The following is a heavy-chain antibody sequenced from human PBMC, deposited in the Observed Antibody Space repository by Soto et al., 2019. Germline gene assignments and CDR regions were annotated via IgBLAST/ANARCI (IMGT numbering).Heavy chain of an antibody. CDR3: ARDSRSATFGYYYYGMDV. J-gene: IGHJ6*02. CDR2: IYYSGST. V-gene: IGHV4-31*03. D-gene: IGHD3-10*01. Sequence: SETLSLTCTVSGGSISSGGYYWSWIRQHPGKGLEWIGYIYYSGSTYYNPSLKSRVTISVDTSKNQFSLKLSSVTAADTAVYYCARDSRSATFGYYYYGMDVWGQGTTVTVSS. CDR1: GGSISSGGYY.